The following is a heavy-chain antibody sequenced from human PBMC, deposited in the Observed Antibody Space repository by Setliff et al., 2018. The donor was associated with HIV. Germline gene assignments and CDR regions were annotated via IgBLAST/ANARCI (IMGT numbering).Heavy chain of an antibody. CDR1: GFSNSA. D-gene: IGHD1-26*01. Sequence: GESLKISCAASGFSNSALHWVRQAPGKGLEWVGRIRSKANNYATEYGASVKGRFIISRDDSKNMAYLQMNSLRTEDTAMYYCTRHRGSFDYWGLGTLVTVS. J-gene: IGHJ4*02. CDR2: IRSKANNYAT. CDR3: TRHRGSFDY. V-gene: IGHV3-73*01.